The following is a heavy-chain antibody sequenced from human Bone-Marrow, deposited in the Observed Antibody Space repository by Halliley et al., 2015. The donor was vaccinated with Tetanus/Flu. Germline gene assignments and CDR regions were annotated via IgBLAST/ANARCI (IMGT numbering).Heavy chain of an antibody. D-gene: IGHD3-16*01. CDR2: ITNSASDT. CDR1: GFTFSDHY. Sequence: SLRLSCAASGFTFSDHYMTWIRQAPGKGLEWISCITNSASDTWYADSVKGRFTVSRDNANNLVCLQMTSLGAEDTAVYYCARDPYESVWGGRCFDSGGQGTLVTVSS. V-gene: IGHV3-11*01. CDR3: ARDPYESVWGGRCFDS. J-gene: IGHJ4*02.